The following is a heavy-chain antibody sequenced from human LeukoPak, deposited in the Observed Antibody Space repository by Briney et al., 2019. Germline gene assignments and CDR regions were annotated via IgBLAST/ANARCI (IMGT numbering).Heavy chain of an antibody. CDR3: ASASRGSYYYYMDV. CDR2: ISSSSSSYI. CDR1: GFTFSSYS. Sequence: PGGSLRLSCAASGFTFSSYSMNWVRQAPGKGLEWVSSISSSSSSYIYYADSVKGRFTISRDNAKNSLYLQMNSLRAEDTAVYYCASASRGSYYYYMDVWGKGTTVTVSS. V-gene: IGHV3-21*01. J-gene: IGHJ6*03.